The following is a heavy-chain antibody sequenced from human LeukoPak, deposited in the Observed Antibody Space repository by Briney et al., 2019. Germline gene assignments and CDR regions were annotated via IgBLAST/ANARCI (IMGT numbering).Heavy chain of an antibody. CDR1: GGSISSSSYY. Sequence: SETLSLTCTVSGGSISSSSYYWGWIRQPPGKGLEWIGSIYYSGSTYYNPSLKSRVTISVDTSKNQFSLKLSSVTAADTAVYYYGGGHLWFGELLPSVWGQGTLVTVSS. J-gene: IGHJ4*02. D-gene: IGHD3-10*01. CDR3: GGGHLWFGELLPSV. V-gene: IGHV4-39*01. CDR2: IYYSGST.